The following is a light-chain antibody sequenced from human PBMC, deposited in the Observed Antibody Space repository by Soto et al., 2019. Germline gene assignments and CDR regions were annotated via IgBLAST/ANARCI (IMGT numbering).Light chain of an antibody. J-gene: IGLJ3*02. CDR1: TSNIGNNY. Sequence: QSVLTQSPSVSAAPGQTVTISCSGTTSNIGNNYVSWYQLLPETAPKLLIYDNIKRPSGIPDRFSGSKSGTSATPVITGLQTGDEADYYCGTWESSRNWVFGGGTKLTVL. V-gene: IGLV1-51*01. CDR3: GTWESSRNWV. CDR2: DNI.